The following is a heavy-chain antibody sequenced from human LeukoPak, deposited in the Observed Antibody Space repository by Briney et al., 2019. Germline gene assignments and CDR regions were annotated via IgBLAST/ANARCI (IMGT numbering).Heavy chain of an antibody. CDR3: GRDALVGYFSYYYIDV. CDR2: IYNSGST. J-gene: IGHJ6*03. V-gene: IGHV4-59*11. D-gene: IGHD2-15*01. Sequence: PETLSLTCTVSAGSIRSHYWSWIRQSPLKGLEWIGDIYNSGSTKYNPSLKSRVTISIETSKRKFSLRLTSVTAPDTAVYYCGRDALVGYFSYYYIDVWGKGTTVTVSS. CDR1: AGSIRSHY.